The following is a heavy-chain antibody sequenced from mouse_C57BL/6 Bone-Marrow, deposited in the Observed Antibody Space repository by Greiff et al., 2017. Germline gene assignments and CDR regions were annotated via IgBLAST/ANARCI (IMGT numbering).Heavy chain of an antibody. D-gene: IGHD2-3*01. CDR1: GYTFTGYW. V-gene: IGHV1-55*01. CDR3: AREVIGGYYDYYAMDY. J-gene: IGHJ4*01. CDR2: IYPGSGST. Sequence: QVQLQQPGAELVKPGASVKMSCKASGYTFTGYWITWVKQRPGQGLEWIGDIYPGSGSTNYKEKFKSKATLTVNTSSSTANMQLSSLTYEDTTGYDCAREVIGGYYDYYAMDYRGKGTSVTVSS.